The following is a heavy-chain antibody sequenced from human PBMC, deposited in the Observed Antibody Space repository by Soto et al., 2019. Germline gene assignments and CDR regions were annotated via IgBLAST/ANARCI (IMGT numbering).Heavy chain of an antibody. CDR1: GYTFTDYY. J-gene: IGHJ4*02. D-gene: IGHD3-22*01. CDR2: INPNIGAT. CDR3: AAHYYDRSDQGY. Sequence: GASVKVSCKASGYTFTDYYIHWVRQPPGQGLEWMGWINPNIGATNYAQKFQGRVTITTDESTTTAYMELSSLRSEDTAVYYCAAHYYDRSDQGYWGQGTLVTVSS. V-gene: IGHV1-2*02.